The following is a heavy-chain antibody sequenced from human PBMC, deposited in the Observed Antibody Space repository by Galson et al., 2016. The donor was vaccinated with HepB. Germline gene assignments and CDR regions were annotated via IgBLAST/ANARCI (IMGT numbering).Heavy chain of an antibody. D-gene: IGHD4-11*01. CDR3: ARQKAVTGHFDY. V-gene: IGHV4-4*02. Sequence: SETLSLTCAVSGGSIISTNWWSWVRQPPGKGLEWIGEIYHSGSTNYNPSLESRVTISVDKSKNQFSLKLSSVTAPDTAVYYCARQKAVTGHFDYWGQGTLVTVSS. J-gene: IGHJ4*02. CDR1: GGSIISTNW. CDR2: IYHSGST.